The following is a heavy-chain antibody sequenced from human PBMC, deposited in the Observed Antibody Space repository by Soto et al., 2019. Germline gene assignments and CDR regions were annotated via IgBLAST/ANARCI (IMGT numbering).Heavy chain of an antibody. D-gene: IGHD4-17*01. V-gene: IGHV4-34*01. CDR2: INHSGST. Sequence: SETLSLTCAVYGVSFSGYYWSWIRQPPGKGLEWIGEINHSGSTNYNPSLKSRVTISVDTSKNQFSLKLSSVTAADTAVYYCARGLGGRYGDYVSPFDCWGQGTLVTVSS. CDR3: ARGLGGRYGDYVSPFDC. J-gene: IGHJ4*02. CDR1: GVSFSGYY.